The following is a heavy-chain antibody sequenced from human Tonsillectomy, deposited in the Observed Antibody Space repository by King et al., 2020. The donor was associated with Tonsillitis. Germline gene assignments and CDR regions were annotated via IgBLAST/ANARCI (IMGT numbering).Heavy chain of an antibody. CDR1: GGSISTSDQY. CDR2: IYFIGTI. CDR3: ARYVSGSFDY. Sequence: QLQESGPGVVKPSDTLSLTCTVSGGSISTSDQYWAWVRQPPGKGLEWIGYIYFIGTIFYNPSLKSRINISDGTSENRFSRKLSFVTAADTAIYFCARYVSGSFDYWGQGALVTVSS. V-gene: IGHV4-39*01. J-gene: IGHJ4*02. D-gene: IGHD1-26*01.